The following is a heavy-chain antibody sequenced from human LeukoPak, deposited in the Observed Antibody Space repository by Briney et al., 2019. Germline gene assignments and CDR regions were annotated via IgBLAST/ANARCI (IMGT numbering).Heavy chain of an antibody. CDR3: ARHRAEYYYGMDV. J-gene: IGHJ6*02. CDR1: GFTFSSNY. Sequence: PGGSLRLSCAASGFTFSSNYMSWVRQAPGKGLEWVSVIYSGGSTYYADSVKGRFTISRDNSKNTLYLQMNSLRAEDTAVYYCARHRAEYYYGMDVWGQGTTVTVSS. CDR2: IYSGGST. D-gene: IGHD6-25*01. V-gene: IGHV3-53*01.